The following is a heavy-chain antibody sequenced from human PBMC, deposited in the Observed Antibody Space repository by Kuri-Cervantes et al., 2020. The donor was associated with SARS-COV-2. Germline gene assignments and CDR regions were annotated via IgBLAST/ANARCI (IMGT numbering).Heavy chain of an antibody. Sequence: GGSLRLSCAASGFTFSSYWMHWVRQAPGKGLVWVSAISGSGGSTYYADSVKGRFTISRDNSKNTLYLQMNSLRAEDTAVYYCAKKYSGRDGIDYWGQGTLVTVSS. CDR3: AKKYSGRDGIDY. CDR1: GFTFSSYW. D-gene: IGHD5-12*01. J-gene: IGHJ4*02. CDR2: ISGSGGST. V-gene: IGHV3-23*01.